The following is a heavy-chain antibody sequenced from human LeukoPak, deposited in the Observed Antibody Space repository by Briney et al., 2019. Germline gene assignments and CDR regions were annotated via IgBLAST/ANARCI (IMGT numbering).Heavy chain of an antibody. J-gene: IGHJ4*02. D-gene: IGHD5-18*01. CDR3: ARQLGYSDGSDY. CDR2: IYYSGST. Sequence: KSSETLSLTCTGSSGSISSYYWSWLRQPPGKGLEWSGYIYYSGSTNYNPSLKSRVTISVDTSNNQFSLKLSSVTAADTAVYYCARQLGYSDGSDYWGQGTLVTVSS. V-gene: IGHV4-59*08. CDR1: SGSISSYY.